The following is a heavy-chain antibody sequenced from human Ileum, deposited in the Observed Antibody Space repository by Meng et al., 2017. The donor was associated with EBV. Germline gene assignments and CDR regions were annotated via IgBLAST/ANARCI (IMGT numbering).Heavy chain of an antibody. J-gene: IGHJ4*02. D-gene: IGHD3-10*01. Sequence: PQEPRPGRVEPAATLPPTCSVSGGSINSMYGGSGVPPPPGKAREWMGEIYQGVFNNHNPSLKTRVNISIDESKNQFSLRLTSETAADTAVYYCANFHHDGSAGNLDYWGQGTLVTVSS. V-gene: IGHV4-4*02. CDR2: IYQGVFN. CDR3: ANFHHDGSAGNLDY. CDR1: GGSINSMYG.